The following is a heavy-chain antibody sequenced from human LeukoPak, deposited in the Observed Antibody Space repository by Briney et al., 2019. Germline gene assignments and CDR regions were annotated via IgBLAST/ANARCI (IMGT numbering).Heavy chain of an antibody. V-gene: IGHV4-59*01. CDR3: ASGYYGTRTLAFDY. D-gene: IGHD4-17*01. J-gene: IGHJ4*02. CDR1: GGSIGSYY. Sequence: SETLSLTCTVSGGSIGSYYWSWIRQPPGKGLEWIGYIYYSGSTNYNPSLKSRDTISVDTSKNQFSLKLSSVTAADTAVYYCASGYYGTRTLAFDYWGQGTLVTVSS. CDR2: IYYSGST.